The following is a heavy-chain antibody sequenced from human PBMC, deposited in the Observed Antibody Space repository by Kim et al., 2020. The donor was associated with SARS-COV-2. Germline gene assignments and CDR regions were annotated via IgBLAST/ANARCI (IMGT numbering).Heavy chain of an antibody. CDR2: IYHSGST. CDR1: VHSISSSYF. V-gene: IGHV4-38-2*02. J-gene: IGHJ4*02. D-gene: IGHD3-9*01. Sequence: SETLSLTCTVSVHSISSSYFWGWIRPSPGRGLEWIGSIYHSGSTYYNPSLKSRVTISVDRSKNQFSLRMTSVTAADTAVYYCVSQYDGTAYYPYWGQGTLVTVSP. CDR3: VSQYDGTAYYPY.